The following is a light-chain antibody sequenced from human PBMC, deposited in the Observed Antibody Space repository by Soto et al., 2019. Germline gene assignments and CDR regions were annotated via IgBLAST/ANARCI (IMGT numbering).Light chain of an antibody. J-gene: IGKJ5*01. CDR2: DVS. CDR3: QQYDDLPIT. V-gene: IGKV1-33*01. Sequence: DIQMTQSPSSLSVSVGDRVTITCQASHDITNFLNWYQQKPGKAPKLLIYDVSKLETGVPSRFSGSGSGTDFTLTISSLQPEDIAKYFCQQYDDLPITFGQGTRLDVK. CDR1: HDITNF.